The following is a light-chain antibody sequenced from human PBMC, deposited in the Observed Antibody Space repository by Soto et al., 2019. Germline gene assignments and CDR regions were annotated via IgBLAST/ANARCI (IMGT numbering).Light chain of an antibody. CDR3: QQRSNWPLT. CDR2: DAS. V-gene: IGKV3-11*01. CDR1: QSVSSY. Sequence: EIVLTQSPAPLSLSPGERATLSCRASQSVSSYLAWYQQKPGQAPRLLIYDASNRATGIPARFSGSGSGTDFTLSISSLETEDFAVYYCQQRSNWPLTFGGGTKVEIK. J-gene: IGKJ4*01.